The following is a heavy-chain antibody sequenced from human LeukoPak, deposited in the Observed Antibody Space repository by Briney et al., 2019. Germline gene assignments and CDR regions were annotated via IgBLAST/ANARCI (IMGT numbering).Heavy chain of an antibody. Sequence: PSETLSLTCTVSSGSISSYYWSWIRQPPGKGLEWIGYISYSGSTNYNPSLTSRVTISVDTSRNQFSLKLNSVTAPDTAVYYCARGWPKSTTSRKGSFDIWGQGTMVTVSS. CDR1: SGSISSYY. D-gene: IGHD2-2*01. CDR3: ARGWPKSTTSRKGSFDI. J-gene: IGHJ3*02. CDR2: ISYSGST. V-gene: IGHV4-59*01.